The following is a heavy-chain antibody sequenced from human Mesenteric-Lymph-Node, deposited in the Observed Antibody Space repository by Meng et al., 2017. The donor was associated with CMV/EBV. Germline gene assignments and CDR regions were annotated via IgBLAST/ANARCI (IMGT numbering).Heavy chain of an antibody. CDR1: GFTFSSYW. CDR2: IKQDGSEK. D-gene: IGHD1-26*01. V-gene: IGHV3-7*01. J-gene: IGHJ4*02. CDR3: ARGGIVGAVDY. Sequence: GESLKISCAASGFTFSSYWMSWVRQAPGKGLEWVANIKQDGSEKYYVDSVKGRFTISRDNAKNSLYLQMNSLRAEDTAVYYCARGGIVGAVDYWGQGTLVTVSS.